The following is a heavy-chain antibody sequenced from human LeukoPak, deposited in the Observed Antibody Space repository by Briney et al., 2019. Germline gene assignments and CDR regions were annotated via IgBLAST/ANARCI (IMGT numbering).Heavy chain of an antibody. V-gene: IGHV3-30*02. CDR3: AKDGEEVVPAAIDY. D-gene: IGHD2-2*01. J-gene: IGHJ4*02. CDR2: IRYDGSNK. Sequence: PGGSLRLSCAASGFTFSSYGMHWVRQAPGKGLEWVAFIRYDGSNKYYADSVKGRFTISRDNSKNTLYLQMNSLRAEDTAVYYCAKDGEEVVPAAIDYWGKGTLVTVSS. CDR1: GFTFSSYG.